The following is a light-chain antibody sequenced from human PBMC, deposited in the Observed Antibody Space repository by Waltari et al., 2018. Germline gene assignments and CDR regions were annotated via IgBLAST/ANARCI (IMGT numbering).Light chain of an antibody. Sequence: QSALTQPASVSGSPGQSITISCTGATSDAGGYNSVSWYQHRPGKAPKLLIFDVSNRPSGVSNRLSGSKAANTAPLTISGLHAEEDAAYYCGSYTGSTTWVFGGGTKLTVL. CDR3: GSYTGSTTWV. CDR1: TSDAGGYNS. J-gene: IGLJ3*02. V-gene: IGLV2-14*03. CDR2: DVS.